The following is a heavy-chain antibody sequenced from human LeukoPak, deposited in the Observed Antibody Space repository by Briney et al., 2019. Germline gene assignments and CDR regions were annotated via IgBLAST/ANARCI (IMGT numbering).Heavy chain of an antibody. CDR1: GGSIGSYY. CDR2: IYYSGST. J-gene: IGHJ4*02. Sequence: PSETLSLTCTVSGGSIGSYYWSWIRQPPGKGLEWIGYIYYSGSTNYNPSLKSRVTISVDTSKNQFSLKLSSVTAADTAVYYCARGPYYYDSSGYYPFDYWGQGTLVTVSS. D-gene: IGHD3-22*01. V-gene: IGHV4-59*01. CDR3: ARGPYYYDSSGYYPFDY.